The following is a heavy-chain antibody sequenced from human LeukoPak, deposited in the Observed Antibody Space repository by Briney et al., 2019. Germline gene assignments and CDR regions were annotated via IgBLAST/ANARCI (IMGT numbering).Heavy chain of an antibody. J-gene: IGHJ6*03. CDR2: IWYDGSNK. CDR1: GFTFSSYG. Sequence: PGGSLRLSCAASGFTFSSYGMHWVRKAPGKGLEWAAVIWYDGSNKYYADSVKGRFTISRDNSKNTLYLQMNSLRAEDTAVYYCAKDEGFDYYMDVWGKGTTVTVSS. V-gene: IGHV3-33*06. CDR3: AKDEGFDYYMDV. D-gene: IGHD3-10*01.